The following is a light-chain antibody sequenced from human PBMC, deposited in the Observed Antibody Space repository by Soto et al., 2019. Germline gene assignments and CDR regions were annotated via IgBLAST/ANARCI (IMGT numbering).Light chain of an antibody. J-gene: IGLJ1*01. V-gene: IGLV3-25*03. CDR3: QSADSSGTKV. Sequence: SYELTQPPSVSVSPGQTARITCSGDALPKQYAYWYQQKPGQAPVLVIYKDSERPSGIPERFSGSSSGTTVTLTISGVQAEDDADYYCQSADSSGTKVFGTGTKLTVL. CDR1: ALPKQY. CDR2: KDS.